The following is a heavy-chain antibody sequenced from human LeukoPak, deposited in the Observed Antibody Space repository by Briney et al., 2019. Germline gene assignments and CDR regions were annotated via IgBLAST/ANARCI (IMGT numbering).Heavy chain of an antibody. CDR1: GGSFSGYY. Sequence: SETLSLTCAVYGGSFSGYYWSWIRQPPGKGLEWIGEINHSGSTNYNPSLKSRVTISVDTSKNQFSLKLSSVTAADTAVYYCARGFTYYYDSSGYYFDCWGQGTLVTVSS. CDR3: ARGFTYYYDSSGYYFDC. J-gene: IGHJ4*02. V-gene: IGHV4-34*01. D-gene: IGHD3-22*01. CDR2: INHSGST.